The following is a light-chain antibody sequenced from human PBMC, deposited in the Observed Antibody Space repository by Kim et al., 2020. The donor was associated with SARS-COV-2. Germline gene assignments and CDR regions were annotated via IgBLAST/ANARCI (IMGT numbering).Light chain of an antibody. V-gene: IGLV2-11*01. CDR3: CSYAGSYTYV. Sequence: GQSGNIACTGTSSDVGGYNYVSWYQQHPGKAPKLMIYDVSKRPSGVPDRFSGSKSGNTASLTISGLQAEDEADYYCCSYAGSYTYVFGTGTKVTVL. CDR1: SSDVGGYNY. CDR2: DVS. J-gene: IGLJ1*01.